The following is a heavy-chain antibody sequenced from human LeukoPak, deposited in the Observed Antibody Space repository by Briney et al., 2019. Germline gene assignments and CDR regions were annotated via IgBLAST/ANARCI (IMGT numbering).Heavy chain of an antibody. Sequence: ASVKVSCKASGYTFTVYHIHWVRQAPGQGLEWMGRINPNSGDTNYAQKFQGRVTMTRDTSISTAYMELSRLRSDDTAVYYCARDYCSSTSCLFDYWGQGTLVTVSS. CDR3: ARDYCSSTSCLFDY. J-gene: IGHJ4*02. V-gene: IGHV1-2*06. D-gene: IGHD2-2*01. CDR1: GYTFTVYH. CDR2: INPNSGDT.